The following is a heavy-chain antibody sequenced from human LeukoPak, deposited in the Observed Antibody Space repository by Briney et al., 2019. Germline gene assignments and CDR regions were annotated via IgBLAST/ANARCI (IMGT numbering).Heavy chain of an antibody. CDR1: GGTFSSYA. CDR3: ARHLYYDILTGYYYFDY. D-gene: IGHD3-9*01. CDR2: IIPIFGTA. V-gene: IGHV1-69*01. J-gene: IGHJ4*02. Sequence: SVKVSCKASGGTFSSYAISWVRHAPGQGLEWMGGIIPIFGTANYAQKFQGRVTITADESTSTAYMELSSLRSEDTAVYYCARHLYYDILTGYYYFDYWGQGTLVTVSS.